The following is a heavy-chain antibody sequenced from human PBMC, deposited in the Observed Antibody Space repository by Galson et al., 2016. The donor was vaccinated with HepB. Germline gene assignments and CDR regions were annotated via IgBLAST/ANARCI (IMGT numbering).Heavy chain of an antibody. D-gene: IGHD6-19*01. V-gene: IGHV3-11*06. CDR1: GLTFSDFY. CDR2: IRSSSSHT. J-gene: IGHJ5*02. CDR3: ARVDYGSGWREGWFDP. Sequence: SLRLSCAASGLTFSDFYMSWIRQAPGKGLEWVSYIRSSSSHTNYADSVKGRFTISRDNANNSLYLQMNSLRVEDTAVYYCARVDYGSGWREGWFDPWGQGTLVTVSS.